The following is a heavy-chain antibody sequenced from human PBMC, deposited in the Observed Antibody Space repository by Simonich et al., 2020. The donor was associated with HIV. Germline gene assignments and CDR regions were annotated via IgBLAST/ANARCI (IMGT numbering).Heavy chain of an antibody. CDR3: ASCGGDCYHFDY. V-gene: IGHV4-34*01. D-gene: IGHD2-21*02. CDR1: GGSFSGYY. Sequence: QVQLQQWGAGLLKPSETLSLTGAVYGGSFSGYYWSWIGQPPGKGLEGIGEINHSGSTNYFPSLKSRVTISVDTSKNQFSLKLSSVTAADTAVYYCASCGGDCYHFDYWGQGTLVTVSS. CDR2: INHSGST. J-gene: IGHJ4*02.